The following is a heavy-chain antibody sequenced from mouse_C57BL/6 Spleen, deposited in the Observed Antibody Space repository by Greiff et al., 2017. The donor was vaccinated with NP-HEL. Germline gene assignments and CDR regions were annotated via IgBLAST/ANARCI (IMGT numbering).Heavy chain of an antibody. V-gene: IGHV1-15*01. Sequence: VQLQESGAELVRPGASVTLSCKASGYTFTDYEMHWVKQTPVHGLEWIGAIDPETGGTAYNQKFKGKAILTADKSSSTAYMELRSLTSEDSAVYYCTRSLLRLYYFDYWGQGTTLTVSS. D-gene: IGHD1-2*01. CDR1: GYTFTDYE. CDR3: TRSLLRLYYFDY. CDR2: IDPETGGT. J-gene: IGHJ2*01.